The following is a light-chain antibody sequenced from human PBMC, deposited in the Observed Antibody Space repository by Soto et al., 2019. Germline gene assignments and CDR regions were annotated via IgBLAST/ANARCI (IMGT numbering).Light chain of an antibody. Sequence: EIVLTQSPGTLSLSPGERTTLSCRASQSVSSTNLAWYQQKPGQAPRLLIYGASSRATGIPDRFSGSGSGTDFTLTISRLEPKDFAVYYCQHYDDSVWTFGQGTQVEIK. CDR1: QSVSSTN. CDR3: QHYDDSVWT. V-gene: IGKV3-20*01. J-gene: IGKJ1*01. CDR2: GAS.